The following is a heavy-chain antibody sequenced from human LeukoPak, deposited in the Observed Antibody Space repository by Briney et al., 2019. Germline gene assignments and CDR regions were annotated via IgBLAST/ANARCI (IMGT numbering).Heavy chain of an antibody. CDR3: ATKGSLTMVRGVIGDLFDY. J-gene: IGHJ4*02. D-gene: IGHD3-10*01. CDR1: GDNFNNYE. CDR2: IIPMFGTA. V-gene: IGHV1-69*06. Sequence: EASVKVSCKSSGDNFNNYEINWVRQAPGQGLEWMGGIIPMFGTAQFAQKFQGRVTISADKSTTTAYMELSSLRSEDTAVYYCATKGSLTMVRGVIGDLFDYWGQGTLVTVSS.